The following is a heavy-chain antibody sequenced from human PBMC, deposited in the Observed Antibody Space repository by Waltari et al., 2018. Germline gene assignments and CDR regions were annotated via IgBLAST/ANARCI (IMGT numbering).Heavy chain of an antibody. CDR2: ISSSSSYI. Sequence: VRQAPGEGLEWVSSISSSSSYIYYADSVKGRFTISRDNAKNSLYLQMNSLRAEDTAVYYCARAVRPYYDFWSGYAYDYWGQGTLVTVSS. CDR3: ARAVRPYYDFWSGYAYDY. J-gene: IGHJ4*02. V-gene: IGHV3-21*01. D-gene: IGHD3-3*01.